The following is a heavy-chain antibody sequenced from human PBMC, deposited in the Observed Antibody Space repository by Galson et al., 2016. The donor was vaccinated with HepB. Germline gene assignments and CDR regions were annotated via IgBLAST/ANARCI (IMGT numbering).Heavy chain of an antibody. CDR3: ARSPLDIGLKGTYYDY. CDR2: IKQDGSDK. D-gene: IGHD1-1*01. J-gene: IGHJ4*02. CDR1: GFIFRTYW. V-gene: IGHV3-7*03. Sequence: SLRLSCAASGFIFRTYWMSWVRQAPGKGLEWVANIKQDGSDKDYVDSVKGRFTISRDNAQSSLFLQMNSLRSDDTGVYFCARSPLDIGLKGTYYDYWGQGTLVSVSS.